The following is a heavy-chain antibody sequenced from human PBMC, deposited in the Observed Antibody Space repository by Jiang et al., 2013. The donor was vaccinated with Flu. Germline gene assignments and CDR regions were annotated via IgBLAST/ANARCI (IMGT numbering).Heavy chain of an antibody. V-gene: IGHV5-51*01. J-gene: IGHJ4*02. Sequence: GAEVKKPGESLKISCEGSGYTFSDFWIAWVRQMPGKGLEWMGIIYPGDSRTRYNPSFQGQVTMSADKSINTAYLQWSSLKASDTAMYYCARQLSSSGYYYFDYWGQGTTVTV. CDR1: GYTFSDFW. CDR2: IYPGDSRT. CDR3: ARQLSSSGYYYFDY. D-gene: IGHD3-22*01.